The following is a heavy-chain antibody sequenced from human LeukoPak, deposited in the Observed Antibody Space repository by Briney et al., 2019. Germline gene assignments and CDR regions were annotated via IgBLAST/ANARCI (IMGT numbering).Heavy chain of an antibody. CDR3: ARGSVVVPAAPDY. D-gene: IGHD2-2*01. J-gene: IGHJ4*02. V-gene: IGHV4-4*02. CDR2: IYHSGST. CDR1: GGSISSSNW. Sequence: SGTLSLTCAVSGGSISSSNWWSWVRQPPGKGLEWIGEIYHSGSTNYNPSLKSRVTISVDTSKNQFSLKLSSVTAADTAVYYCARGSVVVPAAPDYWGQGTLVTVSS.